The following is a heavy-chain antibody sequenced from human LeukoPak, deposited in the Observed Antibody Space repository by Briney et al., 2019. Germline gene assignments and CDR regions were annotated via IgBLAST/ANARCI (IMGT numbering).Heavy chain of an antibody. CDR3: VKDANGWYDLGLFDS. CDR2: IHDSGDDT. V-gene: IGHV3-23*01. J-gene: IGHJ4*02. Sequence: PGGSLRLSCAASGFTFNSFAMNWVRQVPGKGLEWVSTIHDSGDDTYYADFVKGRFTISRDNSKSMLYLQINSLTAEDTAIYFCVKDANGWYDLGLFDSWGQGTLVTVSS. D-gene: IGHD6-19*01. CDR1: GFTFNSFA.